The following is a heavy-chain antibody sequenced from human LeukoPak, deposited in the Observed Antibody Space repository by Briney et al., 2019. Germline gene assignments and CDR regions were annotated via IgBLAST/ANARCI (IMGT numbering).Heavy chain of an antibody. D-gene: IGHD3-9*01. CDR1: GFTFSSYS. J-gene: IGHJ6*03. CDR2: ISSSSSYI. CDR3: ARANDNYYYYYMDV. V-gene: IGHV3-21*01. Sequence: GGSLRLSCAASGFTFSSYSMSWVRQAPGKGLEWVSSISSSSSYIYYADSVKGRFTISRDNAKNSLYLQMNSLRAEDTAVYYCARANDNYYYYYMDVWGKGTTVTTSS.